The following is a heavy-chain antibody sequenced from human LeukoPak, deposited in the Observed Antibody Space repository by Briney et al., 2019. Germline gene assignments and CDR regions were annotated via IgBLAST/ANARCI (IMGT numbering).Heavy chain of an antibody. CDR3: AKATQRYCTGGTCYPLDY. D-gene: IGHD2-8*02. V-gene: IGHV3-23*01. J-gene: IGHJ4*02. CDR1: GVTFGNYA. Sequence: PGGSLRLSCAASGVTFGNYAMAWVRQSPGKGLEWVSCITDSGKNTYHTDSVKGRFTISRDNSKNTLSLQMNSLRVEDTAVYYCAKATQRYCTGGTCYPLDYWGQGTLVTVSS. CDR2: ITDSGKNT.